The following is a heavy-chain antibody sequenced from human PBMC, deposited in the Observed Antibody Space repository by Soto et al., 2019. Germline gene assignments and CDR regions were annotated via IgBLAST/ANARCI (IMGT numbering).Heavy chain of an antibody. CDR2: ISYDGSNK. CDR1: GFTFSSYG. J-gene: IGHJ4*02. V-gene: IGHV3-30*18. D-gene: IGHD6-13*01. CDR3: AKTPIAAAGHSIDY. Sequence: GGSLRLSCAASGFTFSSYGMHWVRQAPGKGLEWVAVISYDGSNKYYADSVKGRFTISRDNSKNTLYLQMNSLRAEDTAVYYCAKTPIAAAGHSIDYWGQGTLVTVSS.